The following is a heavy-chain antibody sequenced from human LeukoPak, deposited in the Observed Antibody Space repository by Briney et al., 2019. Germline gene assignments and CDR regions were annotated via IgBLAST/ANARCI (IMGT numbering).Heavy chain of an antibody. CDR1: GFTFGIYS. D-gene: IGHD3-22*01. CDR3: ANTNYDSSGYLGAFDI. V-gene: IGHV3-48*02. Sequence: GGSLRLSCAASGFTFGIYSMNWVRQAPGKGLEWVSYISSTSSAIDYADSVKGRFTISRDTAKSSLYLQMNSLRDEDTAVYYCANTNYDSSGYLGAFDIWGQGTMVTVSS. CDR2: ISSTSSAI. J-gene: IGHJ3*02.